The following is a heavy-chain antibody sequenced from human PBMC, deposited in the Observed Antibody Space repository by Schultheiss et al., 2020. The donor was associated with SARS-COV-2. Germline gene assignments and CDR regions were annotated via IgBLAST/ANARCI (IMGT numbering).Heavy chain of an antibody. CDR1: GGSISSYY. V-gene: IGHV4-59*12. CDR2: IYYSGNT. CDR3: ARDNDYGDYYYYGMDV. J-gene: IGHJ6*02. Sequence: SQTLSLTCTVSGGSISSYYWSWIRQPPGKGLEWIGYIYYSGNTNYNPSLKSRVTISVDRSKNQFSLKLSSVTAADTAVYYCARDNDYGDYYYYGMDVWGQGTTVTVSS. D-gene: IGHD4-17*01.